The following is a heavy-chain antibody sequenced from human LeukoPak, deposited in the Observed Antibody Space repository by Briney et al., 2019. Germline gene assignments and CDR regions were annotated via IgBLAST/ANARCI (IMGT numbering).Heavy chain of an antibody. D-gene: IGHD2/OR15-2a*01. CDR3: ARGLSLDKSHVDY. CDR2: MNPNSGNT. V-gene: IGHV1-8*01. CDR1: GYTFTTYD. J-gene: IGHJ4*02. Sequence: ASVKASCKASGYTFTTYDINWVRQATGQGLEWMGWMNPNSGNTGYAQKFQGRVTLTRNTSMSTAYMELSSLRSEDTAVYYCARGLSLDKSHVDYWGQGTLVTVSS.